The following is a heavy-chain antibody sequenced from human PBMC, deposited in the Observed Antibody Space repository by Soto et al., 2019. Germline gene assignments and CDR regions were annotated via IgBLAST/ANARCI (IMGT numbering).Heavy chain of an antibody. CDR3: ARHAKGYYASGSYDYWFDP. CDR2: LHYSAST. V-gene: IGHV4-39*01. Sequence: QLQLQESGPGLVKPSETLSLTCTVSGGSISSSSYYWGWIRQPPGKVLEYIGSLHYSASTYYSPSLKSRVSISVDTSKNQFSLRLSSVNAADTAIYYCARHAKGYYASGSYDYWFDPWGQGTLVTVSS. D-gene: IGHD3-10*01. J-gene: IGHJ5*02. CDR1: GGSISSSSYY.